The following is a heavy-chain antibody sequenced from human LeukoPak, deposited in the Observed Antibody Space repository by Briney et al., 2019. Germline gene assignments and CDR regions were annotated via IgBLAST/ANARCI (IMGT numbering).Heavy chain of an antibody. CDR1: GGSISSSSYY. Sequence: PSETLSLTCTVSGGSISSSSYYWGWIRQPPGKGLEWIGRIYYSGSTHYNPSLKSRVTISVDTSKNQFSLKLSSVTAADTAVYYCARQGIGYYYDSSGYPLDDYWGQGTLVTVSS. D-gene: IGHD3-22*01. CDR2: IYYSGST. V-gene: IGHV4-39*01. CDR3: ARQGIGYYYDSSGYPLDDY. J-gene: IGHJ4*02.